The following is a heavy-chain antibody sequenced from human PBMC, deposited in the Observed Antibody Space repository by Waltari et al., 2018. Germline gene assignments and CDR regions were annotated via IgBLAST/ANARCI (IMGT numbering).Heavy chain of an antibody. D-gene: IGHD3-22*01. CDR2: IYHSGST. CDR1: GYSISRGYS. CDR3: AREIADDSSGYYFWYFDL. J-gene: IGHJ2*01. Sequence: QVQLQASGPGLVKPSETLSLTCAVSGYSISRGYSWGWIRQPPGKGLEWIGSIYHSGSTYYNPSLKSRVTISVDTSKNQFSLKLSSVTAADTAVYYCAREIADDSSGYYFWYFDLWGRGTLVTVSS. V-gene: IGHV4-38-2*02.